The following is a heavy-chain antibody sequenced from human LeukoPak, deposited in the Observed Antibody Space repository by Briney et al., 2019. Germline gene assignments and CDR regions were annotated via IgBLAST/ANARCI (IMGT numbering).Heavy chain of an antibody. J-gene: IGHJ4*02. CDR3: ARDLLNEGNHLDY. CDR1: GGSISSGDYY. D-gene: IGHD4-23*01. CDR2: IYYSGST. V-gene: IGHV4-30-4*01. Sequence: SQTLSLTCTVSGGSISSGDYYWSWIRQPPGKGLEWIGYIYYSGSTYYNPSLKSRVTVSVDTSKNQFSLKLSSVTAADTAVYYCARDLLNEGNHLDYWGQGTLVTVSS.